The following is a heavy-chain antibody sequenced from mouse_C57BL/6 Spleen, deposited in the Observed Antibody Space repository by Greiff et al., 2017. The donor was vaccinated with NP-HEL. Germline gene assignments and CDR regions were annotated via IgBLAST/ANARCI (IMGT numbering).Heavy chain of an antibody. CDR1: GYTFTDYN. Sequence: EVQLQQSGPELVKPGASVKMSCKASGYTFTDYNMHWVKQSHGKSLEWIGYINPNNGGTSYNQKFKGKATLTVNKSSSTAYMELRRLTSEDSAVYYCARRGTRYYDYDKAWFAYWGQVTLVTVSA. D-gene: IGHD2-4*01. CDR3: ARRGTRYYDYDKAWFAY. V-gene: IGHV1-22*01. J-gene: IGHJ3*01. CDR2: INPNNGGT.